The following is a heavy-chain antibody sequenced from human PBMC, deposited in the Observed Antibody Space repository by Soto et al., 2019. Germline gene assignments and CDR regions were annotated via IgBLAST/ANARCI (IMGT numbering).Heavy chain of an antibody. Sequence: EVQLLESGGGLVQPGGSLRLSCAASGFPFSSYAMSWVRQAPGKGLEWVSAISGSGGSTYYAPSVKGRFTISRDNSKKTLYLQMNSLRAEDTAVYDCAKDRLDYYGSGSLVWGQGTTVTVSS. CDR2: ISGSGGST. V-gene: IGHV3-23*01. CDR3: AKDRLDYYGSGSLV. CDR1: GFPFSSYA. D-gene: IGHD3-10*01. J-gene: IGHJ6*02.